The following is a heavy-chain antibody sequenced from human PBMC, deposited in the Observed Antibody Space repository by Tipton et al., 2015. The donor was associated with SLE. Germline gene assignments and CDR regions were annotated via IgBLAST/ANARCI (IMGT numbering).Heavy chain of an antibody. J-gene: IGHJ3*02. CDR1: GFTFSSYW. Sequence: SLRLSCAASGFTFSSYWMSWVRQAPGKGLEWVANIKQDGSEKYYVDSVKGRFTISRDNAKNSLYLQMNSLRAEDTAVYYCARARGMAAHDAFDIWGQGTMVTVSS. D-gene: IGHD6-13*01. CDR2: IKQDGSEK. CDR3: ARARGMAAHDAFDI. V-gene: IGHV3-7*01.